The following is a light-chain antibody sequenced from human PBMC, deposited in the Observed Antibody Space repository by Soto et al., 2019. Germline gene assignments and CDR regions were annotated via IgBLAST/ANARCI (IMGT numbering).Light chain of an antibody. CDR1: SANIGAGYD. CDR2: GNI. J-gene: IGLJ2*01. CDR3: QSYDSRLSVV. Sequence: QSVLTQPPSVSGAPGQSDKISCTGSSANIGAGYDVHWYQQLPGTAPQHLIYGNIKRPSGVPDRFSGSNSGTSASLAITGLQAEDEADYNCQSYDSRLSVVFSGGTKLTVL. V-gene: IGLV1-40*01.